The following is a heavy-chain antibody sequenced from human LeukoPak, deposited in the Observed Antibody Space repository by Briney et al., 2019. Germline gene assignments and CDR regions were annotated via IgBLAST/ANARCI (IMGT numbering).Heavy chain of an antibody. V-gene: IGHV3-21*01. J-gene: IGHJ4*02. CDR2: ISSSGTYI. Sequence: GGSLRLSCGASGFTFSSYSMNWVRQAPGKGLEWVSSISSSGTYIYYADSVKGRFTISRDNAKNSLYLQMNSLRAEDTTVYYCARDGAVAGYFDYWGQGTLVTVSS. CDR1: GFTFSSYS. D-gene: IGHD6-19*01. CDR3: ARDGAVAGYFDY.